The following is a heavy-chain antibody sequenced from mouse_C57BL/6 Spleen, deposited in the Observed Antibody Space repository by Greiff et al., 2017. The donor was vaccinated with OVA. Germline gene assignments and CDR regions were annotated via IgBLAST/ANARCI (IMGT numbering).Heavy chain of an antibody. CDR3: ARSAGRRAMDY. CDR2: LYPGDGDT. V-gene: IGHV1-82*01. D-gene: IGHD1-1*01. J-gene: IGHJ4*01. Sequence: VQLQQSGPELVKPGASVKISCKASGYAFSSSWMNWVKQRPGKGLEWIGRLYPGDGDTNYNGKFKGKATLTADKSSSTAYMQLSSLTSEDSAVYFCARSAGRRAMDYWGQGTSVTVSS. CDR1: GYAFSSSW.